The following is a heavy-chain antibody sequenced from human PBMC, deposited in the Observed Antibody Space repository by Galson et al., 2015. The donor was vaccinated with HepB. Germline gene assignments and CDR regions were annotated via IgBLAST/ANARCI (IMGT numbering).Heavy chain of an antibody. CDR1: GFTFSSYA. J-gene: IGHJ6*03. CDR2: ISGSGGST. Sequence: SLRLSCAASGFTFSSYAMSWVRQAPGKGLEWVSAISGSGGSTYYADSVKGRFTISRDNSKNTLYLQMNSLRAEDTAVYYCAKRRGQWLRYYYYMDVWGKGTTVTVSS. D-gene: IGHD6-19*01. V-gene: IGHV3-23*01. CDR3: AKRRGQWLRYYYYMDV.